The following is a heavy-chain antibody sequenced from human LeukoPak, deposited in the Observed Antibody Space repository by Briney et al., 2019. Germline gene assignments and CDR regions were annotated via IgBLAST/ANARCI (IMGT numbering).Heavy chain of an antibody. Sequence: GGSLTLSCAASGFAFSSYSMNWVRQAPGKGLEWVSSISSSSSYIYYADSVKGRFTISRDNAKNSLYLQMNSLRAEDTAVYYCARDPSSSWLGGRAAAHDYWGQGTMVTVSS. J-gene: IGHJ3*01. CDR1: GFAFSSYS. V-gene: IGHV3-21*01. CDR2: ISSSSSYI. D-gene: IGHD6-13*01. CDR3: ARDPSSSWLGGRAAAHDY.